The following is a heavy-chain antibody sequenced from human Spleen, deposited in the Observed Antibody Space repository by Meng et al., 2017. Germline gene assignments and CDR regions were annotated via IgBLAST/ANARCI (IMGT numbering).Heavy chain of an antibody. V-gene: IGHV1-69*13. CDR2: INAVFGTT. CDR1: GGIFSNYV. J-gene: IGHJ4*02. D-gene: IGHD5-24*01. Sequence: SVKVSCKALGGIFSNYVIGWVRQAPGQGLEWMGGINAVFGTTNYAQKFQDRVTITSDESTSTVYMELTRLTSEDTAVYFCARDQEMASIWYWGQGTLVTVSS. CDR3: ARDQEMASIWY.